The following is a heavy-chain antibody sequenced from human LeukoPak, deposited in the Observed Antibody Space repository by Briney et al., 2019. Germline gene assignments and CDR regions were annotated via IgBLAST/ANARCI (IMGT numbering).Heavy chain of an antibody. CDR2: INPNSGGT. V-gene: IGHV1-2*04. J-gene: IGHJ4*02. CDR1: GGTFSSYA. CDR3: ATDPLYGSYRHY. D-gene: IGHD1-26*01. Sequence: ASVKVSCKASGGTFSSYAISWVRQAPGQGLEWMGWINPNSGGTNYAQKFQGWVTMTRDTSISTAYMELSRLRSEDTAVYYCATDPLYGSYRHYWGQGTLVTVSS.